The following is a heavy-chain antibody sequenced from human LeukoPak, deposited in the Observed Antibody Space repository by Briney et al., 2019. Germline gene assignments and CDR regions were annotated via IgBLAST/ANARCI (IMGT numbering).Heavy chain of an antibody. J-gene: IGHJ4*02. CDR1: GGSISSYY. CDR2: IYSSGST. CDR3: ARDLGFWSGPDY. V-gene: IGHV4-4*07. D-gene: IGHD3-3*01. Sequence: GSLRLSCTVSGGSISSYYWSWIRQPAGKGLQWIGRIYSSGSTNYNPSLKSRVTMSVDTSKNQFSLRLSSVTAADTAVYYCARDLGFWSGPDYWGQGTLVTVSS.